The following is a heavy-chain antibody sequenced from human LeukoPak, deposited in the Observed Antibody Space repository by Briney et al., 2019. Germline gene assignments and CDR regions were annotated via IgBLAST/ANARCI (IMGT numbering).Heavy chain of an antibody. V-gene: IGHV3-21*06. CDR3: ARGNSGVDF. D-gene: IGHD6-25*01. Sequence: GGSLRLSCAASGFTFSSYSMNWVRQAPGKGLEWVSSISSSSSYIYYADSVKGRFTISRDNAMNSVYLQMNSLRAEDTAVYYCARGNSGVDFWGQGTLVTVSS. CDR2: ISSSSSYI. J-gene: IGHJ4*02. CDR1: GFTFSSYS.